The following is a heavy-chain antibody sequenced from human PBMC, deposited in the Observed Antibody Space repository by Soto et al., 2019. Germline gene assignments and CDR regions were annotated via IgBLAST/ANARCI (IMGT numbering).Heavy chain of an antibody. Sequence: ASVKVSCKASGYTYASYGMRWVRQATGQGLEWMGWISAYNGNTNYAQKLQGRVTMTTDTSTSTAYMELRSLRSDDTAVYYCARDESHDYGDSIDYWGQGTLVTVSS. CDR1: GYTYASYG. J-gene: IGHJ4*02. CDR3: ARDESHDYGDSIDY. D-gene: IGHD4-17*01. V-gene: IGHV1-18*01. CDR2: ISAYNGNT.